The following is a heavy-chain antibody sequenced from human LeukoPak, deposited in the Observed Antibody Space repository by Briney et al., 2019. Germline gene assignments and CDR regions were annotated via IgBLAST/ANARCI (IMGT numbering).Heavy chain of an antibody. CDR2: IYYSGST. Sequence: PSQTLSLTYTVSGVSFSCGVYDCSWIRQHPGKGLEWIGYIYYSGSTYYTPSLKSRVTISVDTAKNQFSLKLSSVTAADTAVFYCARLLAARLSSDYWGRGSLVTVSS. CDR3: ARLLAARLSSDY. V-gene: IGHV4-31*03. J-gene: IGHJ4*02. CDR1: GVSFSCGVYD. D-gene: IGHD6-6*01.